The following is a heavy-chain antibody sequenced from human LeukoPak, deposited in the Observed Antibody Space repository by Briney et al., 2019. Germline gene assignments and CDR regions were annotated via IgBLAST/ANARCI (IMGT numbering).Heavy chain of an antibody. J-gene: IGHJ4*02. CDR2: IWFDGSYK. V-gene: IGHV3-33*01. CDR3: ASEAYSSGPIDY. Sequence: GGSLRLSCAASGFTFSNYGMHWVRQAPGRGLEWVAVIWFDGSYKYYADSVKGRFTISRDNSKNTLYLQMNSLRAEDTAVYYCASEAYSSGPIDYWGQGTLVTVSS. D-gene: IGHD6-19*01. CDR1: GFTFSNYG.